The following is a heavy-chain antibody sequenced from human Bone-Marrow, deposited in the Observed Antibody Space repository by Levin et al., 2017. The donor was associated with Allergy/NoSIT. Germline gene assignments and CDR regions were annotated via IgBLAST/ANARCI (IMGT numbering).Heavy chain of an antibody. CDR2: LDPEDNEV. J-gene: IGHJ4*02. V-gene: IGHV1-24*01. CDR1: GYSLIGLS. D-gene: IGHD4-11*01. CDR3: AALRLSNYAEYYFDS. Sequence: ASVKVSCKVSGYSLIGLSIHWVRQVPGKGLEWVGGLDPEDNEVKSAQTIQGRVSMTEDTSTDTAYLELTSLTSEDTAVYFCAALRLSNYAEYYFDSWGQGTPVTVSS.